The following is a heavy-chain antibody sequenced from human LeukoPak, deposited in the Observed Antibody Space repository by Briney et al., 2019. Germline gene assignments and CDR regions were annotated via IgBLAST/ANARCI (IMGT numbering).Heavy chain of an antibody. CDR2: INPNSGGT. Sequence: ASVKVSCKASGGTFSSYAISWVRQAPGQGLEWMGWINPNSGGTNYAQKFQGWVTMTRDTSISTSYMELSRLRSDDTAVYYCASGRITIFGVVPDAFDIWGQGTMVTVSS. D-gene: IGHD3-3*01. CDR3: ASGRITIFGVVPDAFDI. J-gene: IGHJ3*02. CDR1: GGTFSSYA. V-gene: IGHV1-2*04.